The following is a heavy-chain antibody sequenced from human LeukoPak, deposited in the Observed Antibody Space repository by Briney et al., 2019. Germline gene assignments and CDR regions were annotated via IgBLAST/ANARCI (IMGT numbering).Heavy chain of an antibody. D-gene: IGHD2-2*01. J-gene: IGHJ4*02. V-gene: IGHV3-53*01. CDR2: IYSGGST. Sequence: GGSLRLSCAASGFTVSSNYMSWVRQAPGKGLEWVSVIYSGGSTYYADSVKGRFTISRDNSKNTLYLQMNSLRAEDTAVYYCALTGYCSSTSCFFDYWGQGTLVTVSS. CDR3: ALTGYCSSTSCFFDY. CDR1: GFTVSSNY.